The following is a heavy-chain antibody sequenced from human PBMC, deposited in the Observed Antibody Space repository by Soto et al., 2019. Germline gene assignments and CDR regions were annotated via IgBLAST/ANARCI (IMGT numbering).Heavy chain of an antibody. J-gene: IGHJ4*02. CDR1: GFTFSSYS. CDR2: ISSSSSYI. D-gene: IGHD6-6*01. Sequence: GGTLRLSCAASGFTFSSYSMNWVRQAPGKGLEWVSSISSSSSYIYYADSVKGRFTISRDNAKNSLYLQMNSLRAEDTAVYYCARVIASIASNWGQGTLVTVSS. V-gene: IGHV3-21*01. CDR3: ARVIASIASN.